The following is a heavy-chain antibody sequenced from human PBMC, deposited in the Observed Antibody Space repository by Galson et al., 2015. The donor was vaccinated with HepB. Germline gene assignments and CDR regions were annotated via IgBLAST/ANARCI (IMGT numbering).Heavy chain of an antibody. V-gene: IGHV1-46*01. CDR1: GYTFINYY. CDR2: INPSGGTT. J-gene: IGHJ4*02. CDR3: ARAPGISFGELLQPLTF. D-gene: IGHD3-10*01. Sequence: SVKVSCKASGYTFINYYLHWVRQAPGQGFEWMGRINPSGGTTTYAQKFQGRVTMTRDTPSSTVYMELSRLRSEDTAVYYCARAPGISFGELLQPLTFWGLGTLVTVSS.